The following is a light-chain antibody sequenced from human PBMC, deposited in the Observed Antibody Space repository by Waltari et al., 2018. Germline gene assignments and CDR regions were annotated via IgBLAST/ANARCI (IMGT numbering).Light chain of an antibody. Sequence: DIQMTQSPSSLSASVGDKVTITCRASQGTSNALAWYQQKPGKAPKLLIYTASSLQSGVPSRFSGSGSGTDFTLTISSLQPEDFAVYYCQQRNRYPFTFGPGTKLDIK. CDR1: QGTSNA. CDR3: QQRNRYPFT. V-gene: IGKV1-17*01. CDR2: TAS. J-gene: IGKJ3*01.